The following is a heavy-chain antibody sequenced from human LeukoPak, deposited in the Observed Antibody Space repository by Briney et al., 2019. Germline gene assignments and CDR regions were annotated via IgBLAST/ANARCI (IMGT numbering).Heavy chain of an antibody. CDR2: IYYSGST. CDR3: ARVTTWYYFDY. D-gene: IGHD4-17*01. CDR1: GGSISSYY. Sequence: SETLSLTCTVSGGSISSYYWSWIRQPPGKGLEWIGYIYYSGSTNYNPSLKSRVTISVDTSKNQFSLKLSSVTAADTAVYYCARVTTWYYFDYWGQGTLVTVSS. V-gene: IGHV4-59*08. J-gene: IGHJ4*02.